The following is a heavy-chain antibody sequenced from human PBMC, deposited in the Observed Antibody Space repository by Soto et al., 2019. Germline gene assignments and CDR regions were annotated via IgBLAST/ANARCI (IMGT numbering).Heavy chain of an antibody. Sequence: GGSLRLSCAASGFTFSSYGMHWVRQAPGKGLGWVAVISYDGSNKYYADSVKGRFTISRDNSKNTLYLQMNSLRAEDTAVYYCAKKSYSGWLVHGIDYWGQGTLVTVSS. J-gene: IGHJ4*02. D-gene: IGHD6-19*01. CDR3: AKKSYSGWLVHGIDY. V-gene: IGHV3-30*18. CDR1: GFTFSSYG. CDR2: ISYDGSNK.